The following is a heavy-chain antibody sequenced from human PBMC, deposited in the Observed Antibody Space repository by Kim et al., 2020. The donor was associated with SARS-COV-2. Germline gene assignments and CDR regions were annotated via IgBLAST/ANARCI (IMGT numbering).Heavy chain of an antibody. CDR3: ARDLGRYDILTGY. D-gene: IGHD3-9*01. Sequence: GGSLRLSCAASGFTFSSYAMHWVRPAPGKGLEWVAVISYDGSNKYYADSVKGRFTISRDNSKNTLYLQMNSLRAEDTAVYYCARDLGRYDILTGYW. CDR2: ISYDGSNK. V-gene: IGHV3-30-3*01. CDR1: GFTFSSYA. J-gene: IGHJ4*01.